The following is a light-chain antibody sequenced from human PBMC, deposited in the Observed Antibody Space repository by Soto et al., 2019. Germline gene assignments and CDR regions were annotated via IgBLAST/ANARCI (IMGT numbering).Light chain of an antibody. Sequence: DIVLTQSPGTLSLSPGKRATLSCRASQNVNNNCLAWFQQKPGQAPRLLIYGASSRATGIPDRFSGSGSGADFTLTISRLEREDFAVYYCQQYGSSRTFGQGTKVEIE. V-gene: IGKV3-20*01. CDR2: GAS. CDR1: QNVNNNC. J-gene: IGKJ1*01. CDR3: QQYGSSRT.